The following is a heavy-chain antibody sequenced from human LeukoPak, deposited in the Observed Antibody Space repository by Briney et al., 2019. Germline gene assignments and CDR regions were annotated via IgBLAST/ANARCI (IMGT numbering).Heavy chain of an antibody. V-gene: IGHV4-34*01. D-gene: IGHD6-13*01. CDR1: GGSFSGYY. CDR2: INHSGST. CDR3: ARGESSSWYSPPGYDRFDP. Sequence: PSETLSLTCAVYGGSFSGYYWSWIRQPPRKGLEWIGEINHSGSTNYNPSLKSRVTISVDTSKNQFSLKLSSVTAADTAVYYCARGESSSWYSPPGYDRFDPGGQGTLVTVSS. J-gene: IGHJ5*02.